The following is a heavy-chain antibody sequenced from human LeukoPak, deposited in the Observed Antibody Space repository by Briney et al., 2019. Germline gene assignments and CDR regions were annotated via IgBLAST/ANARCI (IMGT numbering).Heavy chain of an antibody. CDR3: ARDPSGTYPQYFDY. D-gene: IGHD1-26*01. CDR1: GGSISSYY. Sequence: SETLSLSCTVSGGSISSYYWSWIRQPPGKGLEWIGFIYYSGSTHYNPSLKSRVTISVDTSKNQFSLKLSSVTAADTAVYYCARDPSGTYPQYFDYWGQGTLVTVSS. V-gene: IGHV4-59*01. J-gene: IGHJ4*02. CDR2: IYYSGST.